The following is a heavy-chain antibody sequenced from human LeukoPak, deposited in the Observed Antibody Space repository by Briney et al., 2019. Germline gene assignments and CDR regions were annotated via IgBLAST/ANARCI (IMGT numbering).Heavy chain of an antibody. CDR2: VHSSGNI. V-gene: IGHV4-4*07. CDR3: AGAPNMDFFDF. J-gene: IGHJ4*02. CDR1: GGSINSYY. Sequence: SETLSLTCTVSGGSINSYYWTWIRQSAGKGLDWIGRVHSSGNINYNPSFRSRVTMSVDTSKNQLSLKLNSVIAADTAVYFCAGAPNMDFFDFWGQGALVTVSS. D-gene: IGHD2-8*01.